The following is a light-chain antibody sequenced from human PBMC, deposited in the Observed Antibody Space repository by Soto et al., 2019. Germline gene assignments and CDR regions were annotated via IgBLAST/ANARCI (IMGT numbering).Light chain of an antibody. Sequence: ETVMTQSPGTLSVSPGESATLSCRASQRVGSDLAWYQQKPGQAPRLLIYHTSTRATGVPARFSGSGSGTEFILTISSLQSEDSAVYYCQHYNNWPLTFGGGTKVELK. CDR2: HTS. CDR1: QRVGSD. CDR3: QHYNNWPLT. V-gene: IGKV3-15*01. J-gene: IGKJ4*01.